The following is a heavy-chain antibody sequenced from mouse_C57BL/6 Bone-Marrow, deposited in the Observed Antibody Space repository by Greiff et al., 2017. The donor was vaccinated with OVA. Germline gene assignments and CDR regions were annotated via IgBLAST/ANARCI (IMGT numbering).Heavy chain of an antibody. V-gene: IGHV2-5*01. CDR1: GFSLTSYG. D-gene: IGHD1-1*01. CDR2: IWRGGST. J-gene: IGHJ4*01. CDR3: AKNHYGSVSKSMDY. Sequence: VKLMESGPGLVQPSQSLSITCTVSGFSLTSYGVHWVRQSPGKGLEWLGVIWRGGSTAYNAAFMSRLGITKDNSKSQVFFKRNSLQADDTAIYYCAKNHYGSVSKSMDYWGQGTSGTGSS.